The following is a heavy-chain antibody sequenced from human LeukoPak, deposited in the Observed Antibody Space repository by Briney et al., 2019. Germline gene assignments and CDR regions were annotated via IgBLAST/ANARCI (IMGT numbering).Heavy chain of an antibody. J-gene: IGHJ3*02. CDR2: IYYSGST. CDR3: VREDYDTPRAFDI. D-gene: IGHD3-16*01. Sequence: PSETLSLTCTVSGGSISSYYWSWIRQPPGKGLEWIGYIYYSGSTNYNPSLKSRVTISVDTSKNQFSLKLSSVTAADTAVYYCVREDYDTPRAFDIWGQGTMVTVSS. CDR1: GGSISSYY. V-gene: IGHV4-59*01.